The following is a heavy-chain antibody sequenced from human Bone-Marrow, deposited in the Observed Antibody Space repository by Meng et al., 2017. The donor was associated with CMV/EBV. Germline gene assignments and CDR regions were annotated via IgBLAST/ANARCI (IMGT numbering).Heavy chain of an antibody. D-gene: IGHD3-22*01. CDR1: GYSISSGYY. CDR2: IYYSGST. Sequence: SETLSLTCTVSGYSISSGYYWGWIRQPPGKGLEWIGSIYYSGSTYYNPSLKSRVTISVDTSKNQFSLNLRSVTAADTAVYYCARSGGIPYYYDNSGWMDVWAQGTTVTVSS. J-gene: IGHJ6*02. V-gene: IGHV4-38-2*02. CDR3: ARSGGIPYYYDNSGWMDV.